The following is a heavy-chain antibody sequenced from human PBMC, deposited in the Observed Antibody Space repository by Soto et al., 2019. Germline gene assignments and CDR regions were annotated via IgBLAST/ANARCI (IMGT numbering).Heavy chain of an antibody. D-gene: IGHD2-15*01. CDR3: ARVDCSGGSCYPVPDY. Sequence: GGSLRLSCAASGFTVSSNYMSWVRQAPGKGLEWVSSISSSSSYIYYADSVKGRFTISRDNAKNSLYLQMNSLRAEDTAVYYCARVDCSGGSCYPVPDYWGQGTLVTVSS. CDR1: GFTVSSNY. J-gene: IGHJ4*02. V-gene: IGHV3-21*01. CDR2: ISSSSSYI.